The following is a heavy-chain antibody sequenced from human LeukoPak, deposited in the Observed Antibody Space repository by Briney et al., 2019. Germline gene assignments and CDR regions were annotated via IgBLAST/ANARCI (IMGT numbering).Heavy chain of an antibody. V-gene: IGHV4-34*01. CDR2: INNSGST. CDR3: ARIYCTNGVCYGWFDP. D-gene: IGHD2-8*01. CDR1: GGSFSGYY. Sequence: SETLSLTCAVYGGSFSGYYWSWIRQPPGKGLEWIGGINNSGSTNYNPSLKSRVTISVDTSKNQFSLKLSSVTAADTAVYYYARIYCTNGVCYGWFDPWGQGTLVTVSS. J-gene: IGHJ5*02.